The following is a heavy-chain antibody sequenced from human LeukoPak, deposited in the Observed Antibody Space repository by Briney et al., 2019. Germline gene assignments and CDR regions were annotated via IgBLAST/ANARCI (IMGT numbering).Heavy chain of an antibody. J-gene: IGHJ4*02. CDR2: IWYDGSNK. D-gene: IGHD4-17*01. V-gene: IGHV3-33*01. CDR1: GFSFRSYA. Sequence: GKSQRLSCATSGFSFRSYAMHWVRQAPGKGLEWVAVIWYDGSNKYYADSVKGRFTIARDNSKNTLYLQMNSLRAEDTAVYYCARDRNTYGDHHYFDYWGQGTLVTVSS. CDR3: ARDRNTYGDHHYFDY.